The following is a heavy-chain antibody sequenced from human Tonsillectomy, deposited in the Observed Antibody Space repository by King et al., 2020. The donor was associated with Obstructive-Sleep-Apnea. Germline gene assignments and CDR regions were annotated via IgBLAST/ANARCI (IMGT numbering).Heavy chain of an antibody. CDR3: ARGPRDAFDI. CDR1: GGSFSGYY. Sequence: VQLHQWGAGLLKPSETLSLTCAVYGGSFSGYYWSWIRQPPGQELDWIGEINHIGRTNYNPSLKSRVTISVDKSKNQFSLNLGSVTAADTAVYYCARGPRDAFDIWGQGTMVTVSS. V-gene: IGHV4-34*01. CDR2: INHIGRT. J-gene: IGHJ3*02.